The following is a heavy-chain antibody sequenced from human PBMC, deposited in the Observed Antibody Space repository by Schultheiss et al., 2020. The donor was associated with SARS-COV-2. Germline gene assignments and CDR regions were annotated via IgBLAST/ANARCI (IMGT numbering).Heavy chain of an antibody. CDR2: ISSSSSYT. CDR3: ARDQYYGSGSYYDPEYFQH. V-gene: IGHV3-11*05. Sequence: GGSLRLSCAASGFTVSSNYMSWIRQAPGKGLEWVSYISSSSSYTNYADSVKGRFTISRDNAKNSLYLQMNSLRAEDTAVYYCARDQYYGSGSYYDPEYFQHWGQGTLVTVSS. CDR1: GFTVSSNY. D-gene: IGHD3-10*01. J-gene: IGHJ1*01.